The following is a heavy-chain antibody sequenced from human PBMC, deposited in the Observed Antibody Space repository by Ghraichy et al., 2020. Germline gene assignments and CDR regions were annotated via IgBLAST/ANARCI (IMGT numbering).Heavy chain of an antibody. CDR1: GGSISSSSYY. J-gene: IGHJ4*02. CDR2: IYYSGST. D-gene: IGHD6-13*01. Sequence: SETLSLTCTVSGGSISSSSYYWGWIRQPPGKGLEWIGSIYYSGSTYYNPSLKSRVTISVDTSKNQFSLKLSSVTAADTAVYYCVKKNGIAAADYWGQGTLVTVSS. V-gene: IGHV4-39*01. CDR3: VKKNGIAAADY.